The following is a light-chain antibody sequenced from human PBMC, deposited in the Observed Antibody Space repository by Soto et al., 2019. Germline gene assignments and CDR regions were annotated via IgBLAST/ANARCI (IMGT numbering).Light chain of an antibody. J-gene: IGLJ1*01. Sequence: KSTISCSGSSSNIGGNSVSWYQQLPGTAPKLLIYDDNKRPSGIPDRFSGSKSGTSATLRITGFQTGDEADYYCGSWDSSLSAYVFGTGTKVTVL. V-gene: IGLV1-51*01. CDR2: DDN. CDR3: GSWDSSLSAYV. CDR1: SSNIGGNS.